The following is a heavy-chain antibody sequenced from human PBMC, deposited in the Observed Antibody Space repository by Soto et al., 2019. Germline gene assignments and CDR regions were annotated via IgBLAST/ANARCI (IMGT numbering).Heavy chain of an antibody. CDR1: GGTFSSYA. D-gene: IGHD2-2*01. Sequence: QVQLVQSGAEVKKPGSSVKVSCKASGGTFSSYAISWVRQAPGQGLEWMGGIIPISGTANYAQKFQGRVTITADESTSPAYMELSSLRSEDTAVYYCARSQGSSTSLEIYYYYYYGMDGWGQGTTVNVSS. V-gene: IGHV1-69*01. J-gene: IGHJ6*02. CDR2: IIPISGTA. CDR3: ARSQGSSTSLEIYYYYYYGMDG.